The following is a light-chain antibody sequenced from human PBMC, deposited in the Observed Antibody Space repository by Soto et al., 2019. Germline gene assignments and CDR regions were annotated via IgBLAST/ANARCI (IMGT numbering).Light chain of an antibody. V-gene: IGKV3-15*01. CDR2: DAS. CDR1: QSVSSN. Sequence: ETVMTQSPATLSVSPGERVTLSCRASQSVSSNLAWYQQKPGQALRLLIYDASTRATGIPARFSGGGSGTEFTLTISALQSEDFVVYYCQQYNDWRTFGQGTKLENK. CDR3: QQYNDWRT. J-gene: IGKJ2*02.